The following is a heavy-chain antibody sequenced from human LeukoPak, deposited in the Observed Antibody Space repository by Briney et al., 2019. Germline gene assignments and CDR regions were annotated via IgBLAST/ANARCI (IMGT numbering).Heavy chain of an antibody. CDR3: ARALPGFYYYGMDV. J-gene: IGHJ6*02. CDR1: GYTFTSYS. V-gene: IGHV1-46*01. Sequence: ASVKVSCKASGYTFTSYSMHWVRQAPGQGLGWMGIINPSGGSTRYAQKFQGRVTMTRDTSTSTVYMELSSLRSEDTAVYYCARALPGFYYYGMDVWGQGTTVTVSS. CDR2: INPSGGST. D-gene: IGHD2-15*01.